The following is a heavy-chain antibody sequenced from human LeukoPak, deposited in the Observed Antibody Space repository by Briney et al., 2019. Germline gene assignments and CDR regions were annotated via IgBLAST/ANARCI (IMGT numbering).Heavy chain of an antibody. CDR2: INPNSGGT. D-gene: IGHD1-26*01. V-gene: IGHV1-2*02. CDR3: ARDHRYTGRYFGGNLDYFDS. Sequence: ASVKVSCKASGYTFTGYYIHWVRQAAGQGHEWMGWINPNSGGTDYAQKFQGRVTMTSDTSITTVNMELSSLRSDDTAVYYCARDHRYTGRYFGGNLDYFDSWGQGTLLSVSS. J-gene: IGHJ4*02. CDR1: GYTFTGYY.